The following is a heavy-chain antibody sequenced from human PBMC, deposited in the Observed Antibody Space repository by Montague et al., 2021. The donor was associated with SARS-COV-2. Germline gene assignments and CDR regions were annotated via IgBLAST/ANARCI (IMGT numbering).Heavy chain of an antibody. D-gene: IGHD2-15*01. V-gene: IGHV4-39*01. Sequence: SETLSLTCTVSGGSISSSSYYWGWIRQPPGKGLEWIGSIYYSGSTYYNPSLKSRVTISVDTSKNQFSLKLSSVTAADTAVYYCVRHYSATLPAVYWGQGTLVTVSS. CDR1: GGSISSSSYY. CDR3: VRHYSATLPAVY. J-gene: IGHJ4*02. CDR2: IYYSGST.